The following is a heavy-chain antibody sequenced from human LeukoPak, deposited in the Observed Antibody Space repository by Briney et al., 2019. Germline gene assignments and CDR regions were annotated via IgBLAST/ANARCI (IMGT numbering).Heavy chain of an antibody. V-gene: IGHV4-39*01. J-gene: IGHJ3*02. Sequence: SETLSLTCSVSGGSISSSSYYWGWIRQPPGKGLEWIGSIYYGGTTYYKPSLKSRVTISVDTSKNQFSLKLTSVTAADTAVYYCARRYCSGNSCYLPSPFDIWGQGTMVTVSS. CDR2: IYYGGTT. D-gene: IGHD2-15*01. CDR3: ARRYCSGNSCYLPSPFDI. CDR1: GGSISSSSYY.